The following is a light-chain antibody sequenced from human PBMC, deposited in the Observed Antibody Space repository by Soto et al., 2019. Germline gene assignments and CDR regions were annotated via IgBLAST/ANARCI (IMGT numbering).Light chain of an antibody. CDR1: SSNIGAGYD. V-gene: IGLV1-40*01. J-gene: IGLJ1*01. CDR2: GTT. Sequence: QSVLTQTPAVSGAPGQRVTISCTGRSSNIGAGYDVHWYQHLPGTAPKLLIYGTTNRPSGVPDRFSGSKSGISASLDITGLQAEDEADYYCHSSDSSLSASVXGAGTKVTVL. CDR3: HSSDSSLSASV.